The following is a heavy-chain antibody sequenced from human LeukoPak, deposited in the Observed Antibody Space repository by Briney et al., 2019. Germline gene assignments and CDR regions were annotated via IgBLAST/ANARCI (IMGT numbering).Heavy chain of an antibody. CDR3: ARGGDYGDYVF. CDR1: GGSISSYY. Sequence: PSETLSLTCTVSGGSISSYYWSWIRQPPGKGLEWIGYIYYSGSTNYNPSLKSRVTISVDTSKNQFSLKLSPVTAADTAVYYCARGGDYGDYVFWGQGTLVTVSS. V-gene: IGHV4-59*01. CDR2: IYYSGST. J-gene: IGHJ4*02. D-gene: IGHD4-17*01.